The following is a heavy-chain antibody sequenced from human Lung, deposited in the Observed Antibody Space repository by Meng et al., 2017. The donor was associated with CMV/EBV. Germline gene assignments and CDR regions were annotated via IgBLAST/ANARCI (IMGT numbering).Heavy chain of an antibody. D-gene: IGHD5-24*01. J-gene: IGHJ5*02. V-gene: IGHV3-21*06. CDR3: ARDPNLRDRGWLDP. CDR1: GFTFASYS. Sequence: ASGFTFASYSMNWVRQALGKGLEWVSSISDNSGDIYYADSVKGRFTISRDNAKNSLYLQMNSLRVEDTAVYYCARDPNLRDRGWLDPWGQGTLVTVSS. CDR2: ISDNSGDI.